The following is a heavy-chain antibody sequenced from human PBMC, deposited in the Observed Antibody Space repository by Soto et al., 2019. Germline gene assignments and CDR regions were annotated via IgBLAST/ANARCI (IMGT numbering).Heavy chain of an antibody. Sequence: GGSLRLSCAASGVTFSSYSMNWVRQAPGKGLEWVSSISSSSSYIYYADSVKGRFTISRDNAKNSLYLQMNSLRAEDTAVYYCARVGESGGGYGMDVWGQGTTVTVSS. CDR3: ARVGESGGGYGMDV. CDR2: ISSSSSYI. D-gene: IGHD3-10*01. J-gene: IGHJ6*02. V-gene: IGHV3-21*01. CDR1: GVTFSSYS.